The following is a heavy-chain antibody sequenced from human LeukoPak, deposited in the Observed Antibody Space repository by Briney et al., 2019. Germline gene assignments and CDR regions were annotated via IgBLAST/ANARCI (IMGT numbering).Heavy chain of an antibody. Sequence: GGSLRLSCAASGFTFSNYEMNWVRQAPGKGLEWVSYISSGGSTIYYADSVKGRFTISRDNAKNSLHLQMNSLRAEDTAVCCCARVPRDSYAFDIWGQGTMVTVSS. CDR1: GFTFSNYE. D-gene: IGHD2-21*01. CDR2: ISSGGSTI. CDR3: ARVPRDSYAFDI. J-gene: IGHJ3*02. V-gene: IGHV3-48*03.